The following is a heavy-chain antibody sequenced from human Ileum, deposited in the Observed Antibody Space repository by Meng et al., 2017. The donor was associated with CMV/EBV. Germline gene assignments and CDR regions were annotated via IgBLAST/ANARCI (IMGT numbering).Heavy chain of an antibody. CDR1: GYTFNGYQ. CDR2: INPKNGDT. J-gene: IGHJ4*02. V-gene: IGHV1-2*06. Sequence: SCKASGYTFNGYQMHWVRQAPGQGLEWVGRINPKNGDTKYAEKFQGRVTMTRDTSITTAYMEVSRLRSDDTALYYCATTYSGRYETSWGQGTVVTVSS. CDR3: ATTYSGRYETS. D-gene: IGHD1-26*01.